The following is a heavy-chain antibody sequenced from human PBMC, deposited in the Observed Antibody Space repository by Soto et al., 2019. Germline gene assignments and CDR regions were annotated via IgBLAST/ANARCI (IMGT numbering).Heavy chain of an antibody. CDR1: GFTFSRYP. CDR3: APPGGTADN. J-gene: IGHJ4*02. CDR2: ISGSGDTT. V-gene: IGHV3-23*01. D-gene: IGHD3-16*01. Sequence: AQLLESGGGLVQPGGSLRLSCATSGFTFSRYPMTWVRQAPGKGLEWVSCISGSGDTTYYTDAVRGRFTISRDNSKNTLYLQMNSLRAGDTAVYYCAPPGGTADNWGQGTLVTVSS.